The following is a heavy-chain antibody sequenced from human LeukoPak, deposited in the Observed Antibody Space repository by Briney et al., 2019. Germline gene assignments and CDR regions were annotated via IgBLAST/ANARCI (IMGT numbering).Heavy chain of an antibody. J-gene: IGHJ4*02. CDR2: ISYDGSNK. CDR3: TRDGLHTAHFDY. CDR1: GFTFSTYA. V-gene: IGHV3-30-3*01. Sequence: GGSLRLSCAASGFTFSTYAIHWVRQAPGKGLEWVAVISYDGSNKYYVDSVKGRFTIARDNSKNTVYLQMNSLRAEDMAVYYCTRDGLHTAHFDYWGQGTLVTVSS. D-gene: IGHD5-18*01.